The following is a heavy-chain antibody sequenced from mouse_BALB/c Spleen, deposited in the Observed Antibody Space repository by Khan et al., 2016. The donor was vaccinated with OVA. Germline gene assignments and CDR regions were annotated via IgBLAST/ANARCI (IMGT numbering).Heavy chain of an antibody. D-gene: IGHD1-1*01. CDR3: ARGNYYGSTSWFGY. J-gene: IGHJ3*01. CDR1: GYTFSSYW. V-gene: IGHV1-9*01. CDR2: ILPGSGNN. Sequence: QVQLQQSGAELMKPGASVKISCKASGYTFSSYWIEWVKQRPGHGLEWIGEILPGSGNNNFNEKFRGKATFAADTSSNTAYMQLSSLTSEDSAVDYCARGNYYGSTSWFGYWGQGTLVTVAA.